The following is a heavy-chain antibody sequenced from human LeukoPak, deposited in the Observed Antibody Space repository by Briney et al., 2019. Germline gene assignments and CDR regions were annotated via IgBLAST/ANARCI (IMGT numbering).Heavy chain of an antibody. Sequence: PSETLSLTCTVSGGSISGTSYYWGWIRQPPGKGPEWIGSIHYSGRTYYKPSLKSRVTIPVDTSKNQFSLKLTSVTSADTAVYYCARPPGFSTSFWDWGQGTLVTVSS. CDR2: IHYSGRT. J-gene: IGHJ4*02. D-gene: IGHD2-2*01. CDR3: ARPPGFSTSFWD. V-gene: IGHV4-39*01. CDR1: GGSISGTSYY.